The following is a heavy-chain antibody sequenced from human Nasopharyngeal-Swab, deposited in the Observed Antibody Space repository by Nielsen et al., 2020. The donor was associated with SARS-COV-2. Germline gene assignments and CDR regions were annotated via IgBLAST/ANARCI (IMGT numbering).Heavy chain of an antibody. J-gene: IGHJ4*02. CDR3: ARGAIDYYDSSGYGD. D-gene: IGHD3-22*01. V-gene: IGHV4-31*02. Sequence: WIRQPPGKGLEWIGYIYYSGSTYYNPSLKSRVTISVDTSKNQFSLKLSPVTAADTAVYYCARGAIDYYDSSGYGDWGQGTLVTVSS. CDR2: IYYSGST.